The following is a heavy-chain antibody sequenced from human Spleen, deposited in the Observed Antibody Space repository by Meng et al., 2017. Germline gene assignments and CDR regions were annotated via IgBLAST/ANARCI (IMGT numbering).Heavy chain of an antibody. CDR2: IYYSGTT. V-gene: IGHV4-31*03. Sequence: QVQLQESGPGLVKPSQTLSLICTVSGGSLTSSAYYWNWIRQLPGKGLESIGHIYYSGTTYYNPSLKGRLTISLDTSKNQFSLTLASVTAADTAVYYCVRINPDYGQNWFGPWGPGSLVTVSS. J-gene: IGHJ5*02. CDR3: VRINPDYGQNWFGP. CDR1: GGSLTSSAYY. D-gene: IGHD4-17*01.